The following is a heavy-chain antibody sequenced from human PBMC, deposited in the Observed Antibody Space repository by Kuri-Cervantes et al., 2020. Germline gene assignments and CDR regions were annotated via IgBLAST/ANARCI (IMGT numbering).Heavy chain of an antibody. D-gene: IGHD3-10*01. CDR1: GFTFSSYA. CDR2: ISYDGSNK. J-gene: IGHJ6*02. V-gene: IGHV3-30-3*01. Sequence: GESLKISCAASGFTFSSYAMHWVRQAPGKGLEWVAVISYDGSNKYYADSVKGRFTISRDNSKNTLYLQMNSLRAEDTAVYYCAKDQYYYGSGKGGMDVWGQGTTVTVSS. CDR3: AKDQYYYGSGKGGMDV.